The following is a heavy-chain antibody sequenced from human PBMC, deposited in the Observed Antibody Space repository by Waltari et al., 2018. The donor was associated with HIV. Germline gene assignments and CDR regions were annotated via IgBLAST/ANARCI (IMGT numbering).Heavy chain of an antibody. J-gene: IGHJ5*02. V-gene: IGHV4-61*01. CDR1: GGSVSSGSYY. Sequence: QVQLQESGPGLVKPSETLSLTCTVSGGSVSSGSYYWSWIRQPPGKGLEWIGYIYYMGSTNYNPALKSRVTISVDTSKNQFSLKLSSVTAADTAVYYCARETRGVCSGGSCYGGWFDPWGQGTLVTVSS. CDR3: ARETRGVCSGGSCYGGWFDP. D-gene: IGHD2-15*01. CDR2: IYYMGST.